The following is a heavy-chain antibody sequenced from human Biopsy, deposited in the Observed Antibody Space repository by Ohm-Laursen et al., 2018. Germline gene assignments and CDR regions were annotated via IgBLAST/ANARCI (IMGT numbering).Heavy chain of an antibody. CDR3: ARDAEEFDSSGPRFDY. CDR2: ISASGNHI. D-gene: IGHD3-22*01. CDR1: GFTFSGFS. J-gene: IGHJ4*02. V-gene: IGHV3-21*01. Sequence: SLRLSCAAFGFTFSGFSMNWVRQAPGKGLEWVSSISASGNHIYYTGSVKGRFTVSRDNGKNSVYLQMNSLRVEDTALYYCARDAEEFDSSGPRFDYWGQGTLVTVSS.